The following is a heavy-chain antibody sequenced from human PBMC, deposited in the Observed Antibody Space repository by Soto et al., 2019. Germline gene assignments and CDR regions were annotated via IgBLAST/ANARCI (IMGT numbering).Heavy chain of an antibody. D-gene: IGHD3-22*01. CDR2: ISYDGSNK. V-gene: IGHV3-30-3*01. J-gene: IGHJ4*02. CDR3: ARGLDYFDSSGYSYFAY. CDR1: GFTFSSYA. Sequence: GGSLRLSCAASGFTFSSYAMHWVRQAPGKGLEWVAVISYDGSNKYYADSVKGRFTISRDNSKNTLYLQINSLRAGDTAVYYCARGLDYFDSSGYSYFAYWGQGALVTVSS.